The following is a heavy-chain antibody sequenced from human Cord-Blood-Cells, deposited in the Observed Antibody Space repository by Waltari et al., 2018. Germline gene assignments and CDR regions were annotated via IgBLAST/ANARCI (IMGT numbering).Heavy chain of an antibody. D-gene: IGHD2-2*01. J-gene: IGHJ4*02. CDR1: GYSFTSYW. CDR3: ARQIPAADY. V-gene: IGHV5-51*01. Sequence: EVQLVQSGAEVKKPGESLKISCKGSGYSFTSYWIGWVRQMPGKGLEWMGIIYPGDSEPRYIPSFQCQVTIPADKSIRTAYLQWSSLKASDTAMYYCARQIPAADYWGQGTLVTVSS. CDR2: IYPGDSEP.